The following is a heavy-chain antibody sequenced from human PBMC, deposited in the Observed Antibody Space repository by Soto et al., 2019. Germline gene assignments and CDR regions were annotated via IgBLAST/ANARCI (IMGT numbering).Heavy chain of an antibody. Sequence: QVQLVESGGGVVQPGRSLRLSCAASGFIFSDFAMHWVRQAPGKGLEWVTVIWHDGSNKFYADSVKGRFTVSRDNSKNTLYLQMNSLTAEDTAVYYCARDTEYTNSWRDFGYWGPGTLVTVSS. CDR1: GFIFSDFA. J-gene: IGHJ4*02. CDR2: IWHDGSNK. D-gene: IGHD6-6*01. V-gene: IGHV3-33*01. CDR3: ARDTEYTNSWRDFGY.